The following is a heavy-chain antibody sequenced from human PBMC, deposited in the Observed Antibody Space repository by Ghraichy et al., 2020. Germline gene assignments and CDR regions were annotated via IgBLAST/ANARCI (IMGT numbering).Heavy chain of an antibody. CDR3: AREYAVTTKFFDY. CDR2: IYYSGST. J-gene: IGHJ4*02. D-gene: IGHD4-17*01. CDR1: GGSISSVDHY. Sequence: SQTLSLTCTVSGGSISSVDHYWSWIRQPPGKGLEWIGYIYYSGSTYYNPSLKSRVTISVDTSKNQLSLKLSSVTAADTAVDYCAREYAVTTKFFDYWGQGTLVTVSS. V-gene: IGHV4-30-4*01.